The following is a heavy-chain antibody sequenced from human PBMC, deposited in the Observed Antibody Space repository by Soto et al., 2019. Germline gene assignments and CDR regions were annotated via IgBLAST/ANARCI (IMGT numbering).Heavy chain of an antibody. CDR3: ARDPSDSQGHYCISV. CDR1: GFSFSSYE. J-gene: IGHJ6*02. V-gene: IGHV3-48*03. Sequence: EVQLVESGGGLVQPGGSLRLSCAASGFSFSSYEMKWVRQAPGKGLEWVSYISRSGSTIYYADSVKGRFTISRDNAKNSLYLLINSLRGEDTALYYCARDPSDSQGHYCISVWGHGTTVTVCS. D-gene: IGHD2-21*02. CDR2: ISRSGSTI.